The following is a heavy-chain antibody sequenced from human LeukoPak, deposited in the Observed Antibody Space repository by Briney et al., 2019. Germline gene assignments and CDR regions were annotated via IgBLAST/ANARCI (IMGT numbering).Heavy chain of an antibody. CDR2: IWHDGSNK. CDR1: GFTFSDYG. J-gene: IGHJ6*03. Sequence: GRSLRLSCAASGFTFSDYGLHWVRQAPGKGREWVELIWHDGSNKYYADSVMGRFTISRDNSKNTLYLQMNSLRAEDTAIYYCAKDGDAYTEFYYYYMDVWGKGTPVTVSS. D-gene: IGHD5-24*01. V-gene: IGHV3-33*06. CDR3: AKDGDAYTEFYYYYMDV.